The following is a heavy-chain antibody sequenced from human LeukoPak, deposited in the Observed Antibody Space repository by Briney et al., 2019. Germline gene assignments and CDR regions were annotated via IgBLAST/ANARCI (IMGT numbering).Heavy chain of an antibody. CDR1: GFTFSSYE. CDR3: ARLAVYGDYVFDY. J-gene: IGHJ4*02. CDR2: ITSGGSNI. D-gene: IGHD4-17*01. Sequence: GGSLRLSCAASGFTFSSYEMNWVRQAPGKGLEWVSYITSGGSNIYYADSVKGRFTISRDNAKNSLYLQMNSLRPEDTAVYYCARLAVYGDYVFDYWGQGTLVTVSS. V-gene: IGHV3-48*03.